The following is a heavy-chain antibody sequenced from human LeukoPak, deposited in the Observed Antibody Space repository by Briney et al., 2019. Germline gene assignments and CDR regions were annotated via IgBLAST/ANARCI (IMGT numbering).Heavy chain of an antibody. CDR3: ARGLRGATNAFDT. Sequence: PGGSLRLSCAVSGFTFSDHYMSWIRQAPGKGLEWVSYISGSSSGIYSADSVRGRFTISRNNAKNSLYLQMKSLSAEDTAVYYCARGLRGATNAFDTWGQGTMVTVSS. CDR1: GFTFSDHY. V-gene: IGHV3-11*01. J-gene: IGHJ3*02. CDR2: ISGSSSGI. D-gene: IGHD1-26*01.